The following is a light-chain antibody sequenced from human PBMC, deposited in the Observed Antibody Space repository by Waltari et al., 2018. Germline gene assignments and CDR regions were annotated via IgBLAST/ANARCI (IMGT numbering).Light chain of an antibody. CDR3: LSADSSGTSKV. Sequence: SYELPQPPSVSVSPGQTARITCSGDELPKQYAFWYQQKPGQAPVLIIDKDTQRPSGIPERFSGSSSGTTVTMTISGVQAEDEADYYCLSADSSGTSKVFGGGTKLTVL. CDR1: ELPKQY. CDR2: KDT. J-gene: IGLJ3*02. V-gene: IGLV3-25*03.